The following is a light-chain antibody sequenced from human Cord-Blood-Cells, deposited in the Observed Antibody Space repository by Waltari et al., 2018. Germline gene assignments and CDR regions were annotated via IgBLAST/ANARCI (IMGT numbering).Light chain of an antibody. Sequence: GQTASITCSGGKLGDKYACWYQQKPGQSPVLVIYQDSTRPSGIPERFSGSNSGNTATLTISETQAMDEADYYCQAWDSSTWVFGRGTKLTVL. CDR1: KLGDKY. CDR2: QDS. J-gene: IGLJ3*02. CDR3: QAWDSSTWV. V-gene: IGLV3-1*01.